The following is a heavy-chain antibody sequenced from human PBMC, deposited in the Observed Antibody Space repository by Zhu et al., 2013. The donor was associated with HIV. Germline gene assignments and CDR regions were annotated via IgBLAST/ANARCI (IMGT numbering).Heavy chain of an antibody. J-gene: IGHJ5*02. CDR1: GFGVSDIF. Sequence: QVQLVQSGAEVKKPGASVKVSCKVSGFGVSDIFIQWVRQAPGQGLEWMGWINPNSGGTNYAQKFQGRVTMTRDTSISTAYMELSRLRSDDTAVYYCARDPHAMTPDTWGQGTLVTVSS. V-gene: IGHV1-2*02. D-gene: IGHD2-2*01. CDR2: INPNSGGT. CDR3: ARDPHAMTPDT.